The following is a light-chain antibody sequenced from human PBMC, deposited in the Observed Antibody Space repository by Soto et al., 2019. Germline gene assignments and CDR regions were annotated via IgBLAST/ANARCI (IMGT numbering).Light chain of an antibody. Sequence: QSALTQPASVSGSPGQSITISCTGTSSDVGSYNLVSWYQQHPGKAPKLMIYEVTKRPSGVSNRFSGSKSGNTASLTISGLQAEDEADYYCCSYASSNTFVFGAVTKVTVL. J-gene: IGLJ1*01. V-gene: IGLV2-23*02. CDR1: SSDVGSYNL. CDR3: CSYASSNTFV. CDR2: EVT.